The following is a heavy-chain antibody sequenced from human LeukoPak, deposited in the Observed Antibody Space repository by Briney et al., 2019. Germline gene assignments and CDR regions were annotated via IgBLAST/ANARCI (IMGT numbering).Heavy chain of an antibody. J-gene: IGHJ4*02. Sequence: GGSLRLSCAAYVFTFNDAWIGWVRQAPGKGLEWVGRIQSKTDGWTTDYAAPVKGRFIISRDDSKNTLYLQMNSLKTEDTAVYYCITLRRGYWGQGTLVTVSS. CDR2: IQSKTDGWTT. CDR3: ITLRRGY. D-gene: IGHD3-10*01. CDR1: VFTFNDAW. V-gene: IGHV3-15*01.